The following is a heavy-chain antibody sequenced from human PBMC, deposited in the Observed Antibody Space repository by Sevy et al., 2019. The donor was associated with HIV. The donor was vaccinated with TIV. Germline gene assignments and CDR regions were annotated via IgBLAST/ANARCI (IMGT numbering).Heavy chain of an antibody. CDR3: TTGDPYNRYGYMRPYFFDY. Sequence: GGSLRLSCAASGFTFTNTWMSWVRQAPGKGLEWVGRIKSKTDGGTGDYAAPVKGRFSISRDDSKNTLYRKMNSLKTEDTAVYYCTTGDPYNRYGYMRPYFFDYWGQGTLVTVSS. D-gene: IGHD5-18*01. V-gene: IGHV3-15*01. CDR2: IKSKTDGGTG. J-gene: IGHJ4*02. CDR1: GFTFTNTW.